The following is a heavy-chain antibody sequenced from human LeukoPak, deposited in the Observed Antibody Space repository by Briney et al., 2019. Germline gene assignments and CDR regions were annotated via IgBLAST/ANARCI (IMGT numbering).Heavy chain of an antibody. Sequence: ASVKVSCKASGYTFTSYYMHWVRQAPGQGLEWMGGFDPEDGETICAQKFQGRVTMTEDTSTDTAYMELSSLRSEDTAVYYCATGTGPYYMDVWGKGTTVTVSS. CDR2: FDPEDGET. CDR1: GYTFTSYY. D-gene: IGHD1-14*01. CDR3: ATGTGPYYMDV. J-gene: IGHJ6*03. V-gene: IGHV1-24*01.